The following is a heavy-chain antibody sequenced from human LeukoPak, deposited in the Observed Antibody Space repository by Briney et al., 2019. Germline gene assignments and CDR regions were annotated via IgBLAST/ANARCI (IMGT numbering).Heavy chain of an antibody. Sequence: GGSLRLSCAASGFTFSSYSMNWVRQAPGKGLEWVSYISSSSSTIYYADSVKGRFTISRDNAKNTLYLQMNSLRAEDTAVYYCAKDDPQAYFDYWGQGTLVTVSS. V-gene: IGHV3-48*04. CDR3: AKDDPQAYFDY. J-gene: IGHJ4*02. CDR2: ISSSSSTI. CDR1: GFTFSSYS.